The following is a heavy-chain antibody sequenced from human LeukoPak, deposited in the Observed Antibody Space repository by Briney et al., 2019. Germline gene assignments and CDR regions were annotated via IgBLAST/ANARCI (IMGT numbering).Heavy chain of an antibody. D-gene: IGHD3-22*01. CDR3: ARGRADRSVYRHLDS. Sequence: GGSRRLSCTASGFTFGDFSMTWVRQAPGKGLEWVANIKQDEEEKYYVESVKGRFTISRDDAKSSLFLQMHSLRADDTAVYYCARGRADRSVYRHLDSWGQGTLVTVSS. V-gene: IGHV3-7*01. CDR2: IKQDEEEK. J-gene: IGHJ4*02. CDR1: GFTFGDFS.